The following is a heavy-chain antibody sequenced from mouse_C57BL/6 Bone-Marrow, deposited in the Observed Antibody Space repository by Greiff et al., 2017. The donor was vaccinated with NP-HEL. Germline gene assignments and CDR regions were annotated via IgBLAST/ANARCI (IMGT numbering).Heavy chain of an antibody. V-gene: IGHV1-69*01. Sequence: QVQLQQPGAELVMPGASVKLSCKASGYTFTSYWMHWVKQRPGQGLEWIGEIDPSDSYTNYNQKFKGKSTLTVDKSSSTAYMQLSSLTSEDSAVYYCAREEALYDFDYWGQGTTLTVSS. J-gene: IGHJ2*01. CDR3: AREEALYDFDY. CDR1: GYTFTSYW. CDR2: IDPSDSYT. D-gene: IGHD1-1*01.